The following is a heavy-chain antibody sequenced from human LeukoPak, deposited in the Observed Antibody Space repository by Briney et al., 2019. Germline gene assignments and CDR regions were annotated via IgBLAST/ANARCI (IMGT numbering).Heavy chain of an antibody. CDR2: INPNSGGT. D-gene: IGHD3-10*01. V-gene: IGHV1-2*02. CDR1: GYTFTGYY. CDR3: ARDPYGSGSPFDY. Sequence: GASVKVSCKASGYTFTGYYMHWVRQAPGQGLEWMGWINPNSGGTNYAQKFQGRVTMTRDTSISTAYMELSRLRSDDTAVYYCARDPYGSGSPFDYWGQGTLVTVSS. J-gene: IGHJ4*02.